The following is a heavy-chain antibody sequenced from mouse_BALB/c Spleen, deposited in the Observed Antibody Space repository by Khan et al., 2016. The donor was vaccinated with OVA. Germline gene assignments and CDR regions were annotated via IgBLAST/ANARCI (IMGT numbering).Heavy chain of an antibody. CDR3: ARQPYYHYNIMDY. Sequence: VKLEESGPGLVAPSQSLSITCTISGFSLTNYGIHWVSQPPGKGLEWLVVIWRDGSTTYNYDLKSRLTISKDNSKSQVFLKMNSLQTDDTAVYFCARQPYYHYNIMDYWGQGTSVTVSS. CDR2: IWRDGST. V-gene: IGHV2-6-1*01. J-gene: IGHJ4*01. CDR1: GFSLTNYG. D-gene: IGHD2-10*01.